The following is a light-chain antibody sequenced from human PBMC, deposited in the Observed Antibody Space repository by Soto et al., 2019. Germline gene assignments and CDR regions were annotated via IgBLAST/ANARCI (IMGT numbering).Light chain of an antibody. Sequence: IQMTQSPSSLSASVGDRVTITCRASQSITSYLNWYQQKLGKAPKLLIYGASSLQSGVPSRFIGSGSGTDFTLTIRSMKPEDFATYYCQQSYGTPTFCQGTRLEIK. CDR2: GAS. CDR3: QQSYGTPT. J-gene: IGKJ5*01. CDR1: QSITSY. V-gene: IGKV1-39*01.